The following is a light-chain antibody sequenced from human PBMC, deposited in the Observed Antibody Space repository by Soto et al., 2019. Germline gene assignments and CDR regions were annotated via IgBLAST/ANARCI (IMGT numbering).Light chain of an antibody. CDR3: GTWDSNLSAFV. J-gene: IGLJ1*01. CDR1: SFNIGNNH. Sequence: QAVLTQPPSVSAAPGQKVTISCSGSSFNIGNNHVSWYQQLPVTAPKLLIHENNKRPSATPVRLSGSKSLTSATLGITGLQPGDEADYYCGTWDSNLSAFVFGTGTKVTVL. V-gene: IGLV1-51*02. CDR2: ENN.